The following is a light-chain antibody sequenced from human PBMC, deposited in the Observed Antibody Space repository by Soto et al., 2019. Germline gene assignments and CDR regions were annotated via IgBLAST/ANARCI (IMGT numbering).Light chain of an antibody. CDR2: AVT. J-gene: IGLJ3*02. V-gene: IGLV2-8*01. Sequence: QSALTQPPSASGSPGQSVTISCTGTSSDVGAYKYVSWYQQYPGKAPKLMIYAVTKRPSGVPDRFSGSKSGNTASLTVSGVQAEDEADYYCTSYVGNDIWVFGGGTKLTVL. CDR1: SSDVGAYKY. CDR3: TSYVGNDIWV.